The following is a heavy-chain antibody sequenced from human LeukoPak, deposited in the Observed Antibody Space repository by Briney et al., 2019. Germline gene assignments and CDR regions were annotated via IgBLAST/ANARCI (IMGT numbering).Heavy chain of an antibody. J-gene: IGHJ4*02. CDR3: ARDQYYYGSGSYIGY. D-gene: IGHD3-10*01. CDR2: ISGSGGST. CDR1: GFTFSSYA. Sequence: GGSLRLSCAASGFTFSSYAMSWVRQAPGKGLEWVSAISGSGGSTYYADSVKGRFTISRDNAKNSLYLQMNSLRAEDTAVYYCARDQYYYGSGSYIGYWGQGTLVTVSS. V-gene: IGHV3-23*01.